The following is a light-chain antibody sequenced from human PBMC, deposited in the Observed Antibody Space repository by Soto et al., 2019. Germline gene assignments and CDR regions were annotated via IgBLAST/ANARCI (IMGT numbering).Light chain of an antibody. CDR3: SSYTSSNSWV. CDR1: SSDVGGYNY. V-gene: IGLV2-14*01. Sequence: SALTQPASVSGSPGQSITISCTGTSSDVGGYNYVSWYQQHPGKAPKLMIYDVSNRPSGVSNRFSGSKSGNTASLTISGLQAEDEADYYCSSYTSSNSWVFGGGTQLTVL. CDR2: DVS. J-gene: IGLJ3*02.